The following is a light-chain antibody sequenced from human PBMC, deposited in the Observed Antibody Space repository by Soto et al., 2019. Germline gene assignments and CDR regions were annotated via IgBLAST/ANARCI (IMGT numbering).Light chain of an antibody. CDR2: AAS. J-gene: IGKJ1*01. CDR1: QSISRY. Sequence: CAPVGHRVTITCRASQSISRYLNWYQQKPGKAPKLLIYAASSLQSGVPSRFSGSGSGTDFTLTISSLQTEELATYYCQQSYSTTITVGQGTKVDIK. V-gene: IGKV1-39*01. CDR3: QQSYSTTIT.